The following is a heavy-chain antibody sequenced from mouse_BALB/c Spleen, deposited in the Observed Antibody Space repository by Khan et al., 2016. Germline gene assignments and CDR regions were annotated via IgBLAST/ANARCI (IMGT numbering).Heavy chain of an antibody. Sequence: EVQLVETGGGLVQPKGSLKLSCAASGFTFNTNAMNWVRQAPGKGLEWVARIRSKSNNYATYYADSVKDRFTISRDDSQSILYLQMNNLKTEDTAMYYCVRDCYYYGRGGCFDVWGAGTTVTFSS. CDR2: IRSKSNNYAT. CDR1: GFTFNTNA. D-gene: IGHD1-1*01. CDR3: VRDCYYYGRGGCFDV. V-gene: IGHV10S3*01. J-gene: IGHJ1*01.